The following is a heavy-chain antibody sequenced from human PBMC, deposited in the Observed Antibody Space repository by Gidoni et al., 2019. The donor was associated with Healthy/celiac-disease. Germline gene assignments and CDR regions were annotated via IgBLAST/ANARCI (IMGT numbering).Heavy chain of an antibody. Sequence: QVQLQQWGAGLLKPSETLSLTCAVYGGSFSGYYWSWIRQPPGKGLEWIGEINHSGSTNYNPSLKSRVTISVDTSKNQFSLKLSSVTAADTAVYYCARALVPGSGSYYRVGWFDPWGQGTLVTVSS. CDR1: GGSFSGYY. CDR3: ARALVPGSGSYYRVGWFDP. D-gene: IGHD3-10*01. V-gene: IGHV4-34*01. CDR2: INHSGST. J-gene: IGHJ5*02.